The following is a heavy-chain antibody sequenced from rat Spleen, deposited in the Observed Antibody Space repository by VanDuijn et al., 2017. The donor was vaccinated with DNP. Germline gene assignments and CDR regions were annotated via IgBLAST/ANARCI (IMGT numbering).Heavy chain of an antibody. CDR1: GFSLTNNS. J-gene: IGHJ2*01. Sequence: QVHLKESGPGLVQPSQTLSLICTVSGFSLTNNSVHWVRQPPGKGLEWMGGIWGDGSMDYNSVLKSRLSISRDTSKSQVFLKMNNLQTEDTAMYFCARSAYGGYTYYFDFWGQGVMVTVSS. CDR3: ARSAYGGYTYYFDF. CDR2: IWGDGSM. D-gene: IGHD1-11*01. V-gene: IGHV2-1*01.